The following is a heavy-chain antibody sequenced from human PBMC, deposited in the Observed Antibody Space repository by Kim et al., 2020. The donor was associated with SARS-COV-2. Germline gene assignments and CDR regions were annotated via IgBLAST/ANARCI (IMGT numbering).Heavy chain of an antibody. J-gene: IGHJ3*02. CDR2: IRSKANSYAT. CDR1: GFTFSGSA. CDR3: TRVPFYGSSWWDAFDI. V-gene: IGHV3-73*01. Sequence: GGSLRLSCAASGFTFSGSAMHWVRQASGKGLEWVGRIRSKANSYATAYAASVKGRFTISRDDSKNTAYLQMNSLKTEDTAVYYCTRVPFYGSSWWDAFDIWGQGTMVTVSS. D-gene: IGHD6-13*01.